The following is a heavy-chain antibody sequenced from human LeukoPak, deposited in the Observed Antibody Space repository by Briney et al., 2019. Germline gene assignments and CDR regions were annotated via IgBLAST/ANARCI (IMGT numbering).Heavy chain of an antibody. CDR2: IKQDGSEK. D-gene: IGHD3-10*01. CDR1: GFTISNYG. Sequence: GGSLRLSCAASGFTISNYGRSWFRQAPGKGLEWVANIKQDGSEKKYVDSVKGRFSISRDNAKNSLYLQIYSLRVEDTAGYYCARWYGGSGSWVLDVWGQGTTVTVSS. V-gene: IGHV3-7*04. J-gene: IGHJ6*02. CDR3: ARWYGGSGSWVLDV.